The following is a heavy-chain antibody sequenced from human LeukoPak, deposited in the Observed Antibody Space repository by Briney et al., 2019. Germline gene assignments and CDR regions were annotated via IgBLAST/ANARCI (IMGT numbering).Heavy chain of an antibody. V-gene: IGHV1-46*01. Sequence: ASVKVSCKTSGYRFTNNYMHWVRQATGQGLEWMGIINPSGGNINYAQKFQGRVTMTRDTSTSTVYMELSSLRSEDTAVYFCARDQGLTGYFDYWGQGTLVTVSS. D-gene: IGHD3-9*01. CDR3: ARDQGLTGYFDY. J-gene: IGHJ4*02. CDR2: INPSGGNI. CDR1: GYRFTNNY.